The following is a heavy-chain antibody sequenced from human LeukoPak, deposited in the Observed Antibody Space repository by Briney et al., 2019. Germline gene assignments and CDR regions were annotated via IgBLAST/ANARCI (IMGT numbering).Heavy chain of an antibody. CDR2: INPDGSQK. Sequence: PGGSLRLSCAASGFTFSLYWMTWVRQSPGKGLEWVADINPDGSQKYSVDYVKGRFTISRDNAKNSLFLHMNSLRADDTATYYCVRQMIRFWFDPWGQGTLVTVSS. CDR3: VRQMIRFWFDP. J-gene: IGHJ5*02. V-gene: IGHV3-7*01. D-gene: IGHD3-16*01. CDR1: GFTFSLYW.